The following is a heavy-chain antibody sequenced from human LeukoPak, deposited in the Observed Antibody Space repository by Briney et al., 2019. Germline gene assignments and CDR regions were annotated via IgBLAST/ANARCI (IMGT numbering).Heavy chain of an antibody. Sequence: GGSLRLSCASSGFSLSSYWMSWVRQAPGKGLEWVASIKQDGSEKYYVDSGKGRFTISRDSAKKSLYLQMNNLRAEDTAVYYCARALDSSSSRYKAFEYWGQGTPVTVSS. J-gene: IGHJ4*02. V-gene: IGHV3-7*01. CDR2: IKQDGSEK. CDR1: GFSLSSYW. D-gene: IGHD2-2*01. CDR3: ARALDSSSSRYKAFEY.